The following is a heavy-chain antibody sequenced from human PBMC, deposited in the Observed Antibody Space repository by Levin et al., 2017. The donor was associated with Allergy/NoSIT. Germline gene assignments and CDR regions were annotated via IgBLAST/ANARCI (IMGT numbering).Heavy chain of an antibody. CDR1: GFSFTGYA. J-gene: IGHJ4*02. Sequence: GGSLRLSCAASGFSFTGYAMTWVRQTPGRGLEWVAEISGSGGDIYYADSVKGRFTISKDKSMNTLYLQMNSLRVEDTATYYCAKGVERSWIRAGAFDYWGQGTLVTVSS. CDR2: ISGSGGDI. CDR3: AKGVERSWIRAGAFDY. V-gene: IGHV3-23*01. D-gene: IGHD2-15*01.